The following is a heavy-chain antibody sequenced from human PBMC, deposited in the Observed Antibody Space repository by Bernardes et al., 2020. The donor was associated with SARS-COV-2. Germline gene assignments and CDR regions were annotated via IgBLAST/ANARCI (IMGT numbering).Heavy chain of an antibody. CDR3: ARSRGSYASGSLTIYHFDY. CDR1: GYSITGYW. D-gene: IGHD3-10*01. CDR2: VYPGDSDA. V-gene: IGHV5-51*01. Sequence: GESLKISCKGSGYSITGYWIGWVRQMPGKGLEWMGVVYPGDSDARYSPSSQGQVTMSADKSISTAYLQWSSLKVSDSGMYYCARSRGSYASGSLTIYHFDYWGQGTLVTVSS. J-gene: IGHJ4*02.